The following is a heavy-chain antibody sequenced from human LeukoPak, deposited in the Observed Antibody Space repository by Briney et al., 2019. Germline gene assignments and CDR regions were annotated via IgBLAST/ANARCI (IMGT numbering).Heavy chain of an antibody. V-gene: IGHV1-18*01. D-gene: IGHD6-19*01. CDR1: GYTFTSYG. CDR2: ISAYNGNT. J-gene: IGHJ4*02. Sequence: ASVKVSCKASGYTFTSYGINWVRPAPGQGLEWMGWISAYNGNTNYAQKLQDRVTMTTDTSTSTAYMELRSLRSDGTAIYYCARMMSIPVAGHRPLFDYWGQGTLVTVSS. CDR3: ARMMSIPVAGHRPLFDY.